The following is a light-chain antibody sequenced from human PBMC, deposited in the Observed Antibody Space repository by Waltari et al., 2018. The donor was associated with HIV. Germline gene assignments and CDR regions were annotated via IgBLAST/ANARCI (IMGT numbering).Light chain of an antibody. J-gene: IGLJ2*01. CDR3: QVWDNNVYHVI. Sequence: SSVLAQPPSVSVAPGETARITCGAHNIGTNSVHWYQQKAGQAPILVMYDDNDRPSGIPDRVSGANSGNTATLTISRVEAGDEADYFCQVWDNNVYHVIFGGGTKVTVL. CDR2: DDN. V-gene: IGLV3-21*01. CDR1: NIGTNS.